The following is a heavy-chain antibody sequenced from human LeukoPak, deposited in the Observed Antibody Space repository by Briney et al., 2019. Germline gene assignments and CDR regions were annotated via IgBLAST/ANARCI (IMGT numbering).Heavy chain of an antibody. CDR3: ARDDCSGGSCYSDY. CDR1: GGSFSGYY. J-gene: IGHJ4*02. CDR2: INHSGST. Sequence: SETLSLTCAVYGGSFSGYYWSWIRQPPGKGLEWIGEINHSGSTNYNPSLKSRVTISVDTSKNQFSLKLSSVTAADTAVYYCARDDCSGGSCYSDYWGQGALVTVSS. D-gene: IGHD2-15*01. V-gene: IGHV4-34*01.